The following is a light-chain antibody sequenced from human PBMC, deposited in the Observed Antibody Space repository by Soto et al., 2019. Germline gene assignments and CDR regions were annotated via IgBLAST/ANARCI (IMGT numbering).Light chain of an antibody. CDR1: QSVRSSY. J-gene: IGKJ2*01. Sequence: EIVLTQSPGTLSLSPGQRATLSCRASQSVRSSYFAWYQQKPGQAPRLLIYGPSSRATGIPDRFSGSGSGTDFTLTISRLVPEDFAVYYCQPYGTSPRTFGQGTKLEIK. CDR3: QPYGTSPRT. CDR2: GPS. V-gene: IGKV3-20*01.